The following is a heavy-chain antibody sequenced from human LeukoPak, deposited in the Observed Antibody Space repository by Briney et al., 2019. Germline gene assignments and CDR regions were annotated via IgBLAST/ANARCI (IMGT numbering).Heavy chain of an antibody. Sequence: PSETLSLTCSVSGYSISSGFYWGWIRQPPGKGLEWIGSIFHSGSTYYHPSLKSRVTISLDTSKNQFSLKLSSVTAADTAVYYCARANYYDTSGYSRGAFDIWGQGTMVTVSS. CDR1: GYSISSGFY. CDR3: ARANYYDTSGYSRGAFDI. CDR2: IFHSGST. J-gene: IGHJ3*02. D-gene: IGHD3-22*01. V-gene: IGHV4-38-2*02.